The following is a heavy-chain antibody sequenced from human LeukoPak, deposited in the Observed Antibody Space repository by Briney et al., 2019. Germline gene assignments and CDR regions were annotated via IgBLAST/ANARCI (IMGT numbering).Heavy chain of an antibody. V-gene: IGHV4-39*01. CDR1: GGSISSSSYY. CDR3: ARHQGVIGGMQLWSDALDI. Sequence: PSETLSLTCTVSGGSISSSSYYWGWIRQPPGRGLEWIGSIYSSGSTYYNPSLMSRVTISVDTSKNQFSLKLSSVTAADTAVYYCARHQGVIGGMQLWSDALDIWGQGTMVTVSS. D-gene: IGHD5-18*01. CDR2: IYSSGST. J-gene: IGHJ3*02.